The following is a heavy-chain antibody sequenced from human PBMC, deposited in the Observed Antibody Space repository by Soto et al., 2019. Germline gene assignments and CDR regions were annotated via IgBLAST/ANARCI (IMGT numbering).Heavy chain of an antibody. CDR3: ARLKEGYCSGGSCYSGRYFAY. Sequence: QVTLKESGPVMVKPTETLTLTCTVSGFSLSNARMGVSWIRQPPCTALEWLAHIFSNDEKSYSTSLKSRLTISKDTSKSQMVLTMTNMDPVDTATYYCARLKEGYCSGGSCYSGRYFAYWGQGTLVTVSS. CDR1: GFSLSNARMG. J-gene: IGHJ4*02. CDR2: IFSNDEK. V-gene: IGHV2-26*01. D-gene: IGHD2-15*01.